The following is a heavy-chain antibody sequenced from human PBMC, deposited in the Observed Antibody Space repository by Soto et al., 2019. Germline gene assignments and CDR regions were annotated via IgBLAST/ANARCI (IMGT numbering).Heavy chain of an antibody. CDR1: GGTFSSYA. CDR2: IIPIFGTA. D-gene: IGHD2-8*01. J-gene: IGHJ1*01. CDR3: ARRAEICYCTYGVYPGQLFY. Sequence: SVKVSCKASGGTFSSYAISWVRQAPGRGLEWMGGIIPIFGTANYAQKFQGRVTITADESTSTAYMELSSLRSEDTAVYYCARRAEICYCTYGVYPGQLFYWGQRTLVTVSS. V-gene: IGHV1-69*13.